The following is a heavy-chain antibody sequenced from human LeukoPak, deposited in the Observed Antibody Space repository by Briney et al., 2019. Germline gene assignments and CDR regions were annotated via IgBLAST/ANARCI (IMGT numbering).Heavy chain of an antibody. CDR3: ARWTTVTRAFDY. Sequence: SETLSLTCAVYGGSFSGYCWSWIRQPPGKGLEWIGEINHSGSTNYNPSLKSRVTISVDTSKNQFSLKLSSVTAADTAVYYCARWTTVTRAFDYWGQGTLVSVSS. CDR1: GGSFSGYC. D-gene: IGHD4-17*01. J-gene: IGHJ4*02. V-gene: IGHV4-34*01. CDR2: INHSGST.